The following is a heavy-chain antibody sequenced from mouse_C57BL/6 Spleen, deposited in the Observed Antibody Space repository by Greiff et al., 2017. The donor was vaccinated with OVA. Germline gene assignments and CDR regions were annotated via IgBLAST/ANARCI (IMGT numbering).Heavy chain of an antibody. CDR3: ARSDREDCYGSSPYGYFDD. Sequence: QVQLKESGAELVKPGASVKLSCKASGYTFTSYWMHWVKQRPGQGLEWIGYINPSSGYTKYNQKFKDKATLTADTSSSTAYMQLSRLTYEDSAVYYCARSDREDCYGSSPYGYFDDWGTGTTVTVSS. J-gene: IGHJ1*03. CDR2: INPSSGYT. CDR1: GYTFTSYW. V-gene: IGHV1-7*01. D-gene: IGHD1-1*01.